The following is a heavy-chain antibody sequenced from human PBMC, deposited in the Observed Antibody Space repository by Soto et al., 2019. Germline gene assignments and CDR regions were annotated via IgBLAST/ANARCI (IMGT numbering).Heavy chain of an antibody. J-gene: IGHJ4*02. V-gene: IGHV5-51*01. Sequence: PGASLKISCRGSGYSFWGHWIVWVRQVPGKGLEWMGIVYPDDSQTRYSPSFQGQVTISADKSINTAYLQWSSLKASDTAMYYCEGRNATREPHGPTVAFWGQGTLVTVAS. CDR1: GYSFWGHW. CDR2: VYPDDSQT. D-gene: IGHD1-26*01. CDR3: EGRNATREPHGPTVAF.